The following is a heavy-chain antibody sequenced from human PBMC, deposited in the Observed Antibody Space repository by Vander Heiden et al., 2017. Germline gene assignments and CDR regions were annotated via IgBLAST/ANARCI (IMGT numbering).Heavy chain of an antibody. CDR2: ISWNSGSI. J-gene: IGHJ1*01. CDR1: GFTFDDYA. V-gene: IGHV3-9*01. D-gene: IGHD6-6*01. CDR3: AKDSGSSGAGYFQH. Sequence: EVQLVESGGGLVKPGRSLRLSCAASGFTFDDYARHWVRQAPGKGLEWVSGISWNSGSIGYADSVKGRFTISRDNAKNSLYLQMNSLRAEDTALYYCAKDSGSSGAGYFQHWGQGTLVTVSS.